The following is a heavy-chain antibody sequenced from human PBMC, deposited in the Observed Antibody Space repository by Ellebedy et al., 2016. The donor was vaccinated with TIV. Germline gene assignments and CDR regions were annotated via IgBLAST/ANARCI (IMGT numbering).Heavy chain of an antibody. J-gene: IGHJ5*02. Sequence: GSLRLXXTVSGGSISSYYWSWIRQPPGKGLEWIGRIYTSGSTNYNPSLKSRVTMSVDTSKNQFSLKLSSVTAADTAVYYCARARCSSTSCYRNNWFDPWGQGTLVTVSS. CDR3: ARARCSSTSCYRNNWFDP. CDR2: IYTSGST. D-gene: IGHD2-2*01. CDR1: GGSISSYY. V-gene: IGHV4-4*07.